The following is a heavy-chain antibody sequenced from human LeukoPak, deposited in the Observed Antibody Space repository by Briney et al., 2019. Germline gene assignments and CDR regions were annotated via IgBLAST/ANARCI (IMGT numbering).Heavy chain of an antibody. Sequence: ASVKASCKASGGTFSSYAISWVRQAPGQGLEWMGRIIPILGIANYAQKFQGRVTITADKSTSTAYMELSSLRSEDTAVYYCASSLWFGELSTFDYWGQGTLVTVSS. D-gene: IGHD3-10*01. J-gene: IGHJ4*02. V-gene: IGHV1-69*04. CDR2: IIPILGIA. CDR1: GGTFSSYA. CDR3: ASSLWFGELSTFDY.